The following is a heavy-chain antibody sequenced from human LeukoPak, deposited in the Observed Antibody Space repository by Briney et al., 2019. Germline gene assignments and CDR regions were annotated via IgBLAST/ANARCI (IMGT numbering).Heavy chain of an antibody. CDR1: GFTLSTSW. V-gene: IGHV3-7*01. Sequence: PGGSLRLSCTASGFTLSTSWMSWVRQAPGRGLEWVASIKQDGSQKYYVDSVKGRFTISRDNAKNSLYLQMNSLRAEDTAVYYCAELGITMIGGVWGKGTTVTISS. CDR2: IKQDGSQK. D-gene: IGHD3-10*02. J-gene: IGHJ6*04. CDR3: AELGITMIGGV.